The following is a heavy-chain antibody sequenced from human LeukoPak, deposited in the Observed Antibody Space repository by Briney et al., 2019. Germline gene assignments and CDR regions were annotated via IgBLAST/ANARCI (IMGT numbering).Heavy chain of an antibody. CDR3: ARGRSYFWSGYPGRPREYYFDY. V-gene: IGHV4-34*01. D-gene: IGHD3-3*01. Sequence: PSETLSLTCAVYGGSFSGYYWSWIRQPPGKGLEWIGEINHSGGTNYNPSLKSRVTISVDTSKNQFSLKLSSVTAADTAVYYCARGRSYFWSGYPGRPREYYFDYWGQGTLVTVSS. CDR2: INHSGGT. J-gene: IGHJ4*02. CDR1: GGSFSGYY.